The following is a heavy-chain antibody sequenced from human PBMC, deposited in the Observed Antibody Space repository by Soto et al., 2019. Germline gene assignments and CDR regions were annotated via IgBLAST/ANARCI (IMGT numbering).Heavy chain of an antibody. CDR1: GGSMSSYY. V-gene: IGHV4-59*01. Sequence: PSETLSLTCTVSGGSMSSYYWTWIRQAPGKGLEWIGYIYYTGSPKYNPSLKSRVAISADRFKNQFSLDLNSVTAADTAVYYCARGPCSSSSCYGFDYWGQGILVTVSS. D-gene: IGHD2-2*01. CDR3: ARGPCSSSSCYGFDY. CDR2: IYYTGSP. J-gene: IGHJ4*02.